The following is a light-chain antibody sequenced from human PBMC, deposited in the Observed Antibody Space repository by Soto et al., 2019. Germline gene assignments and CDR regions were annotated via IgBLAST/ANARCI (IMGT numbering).Light chain of an antibody. Sequence: EIVLTQSPATLSLSPGERDTLSCRASQSVSSYLAWYQQKPGQAPRLLIYDASNRATSIPARFSGSGSGTDFTLTISSLEPEDFAVYYCQQRSNWLLTFGGGTKVDIK. CDR2: DAS. CDR3: QQRSNWLLT. V-gene: IGKV3-11*01. J-gene: IGKJ4*01. CDR1: QSVSSY.